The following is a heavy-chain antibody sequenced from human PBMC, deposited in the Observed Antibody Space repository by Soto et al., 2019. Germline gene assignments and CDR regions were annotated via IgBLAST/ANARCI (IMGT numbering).Heavy chain of an antibody. CDR3: ARSYRGDWFNAFEI. CDR2: ISYDGGNK. Sequence: QVQLVESGGGVVQPGRSLRLSCAASGFTFSSYNMHWVRQAPGKGLGWVAGISYDGGNKYYADSVKGRFTIYRDNPKNTLSLQINSLRAEATAVFDCARSYRGDWFNAFEIWVQGTMVTVSS. J-gene: IGHJ3*02. D-gene: IGHD3-9*01. CDR1: GFTFSSYN. V-gene: IGHV3-30*03.